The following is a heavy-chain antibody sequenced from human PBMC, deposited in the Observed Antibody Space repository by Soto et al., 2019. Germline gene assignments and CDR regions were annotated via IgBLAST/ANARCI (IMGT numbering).Heavy chain of an antibody. CDR2: VNAANGVT. D-gene: IGHD1-26*01. CDR3: ARINSRTYRYAAFDM. Sequence: QVQLVQSGAEVKPPGASVKVSCRTSGYTFTAYALHWVRQAPGQGLEWMGWVNAANGVTKFSQQFQGRVTITRDTSATTAYMELSSLRSEDTAVYFCARINSRTYRYAAFDMWGQGTTVTVAS. CDR1: GYTFTAYA. V-gene: IGHV1-3*01. J-gene: IGHJ3*02.